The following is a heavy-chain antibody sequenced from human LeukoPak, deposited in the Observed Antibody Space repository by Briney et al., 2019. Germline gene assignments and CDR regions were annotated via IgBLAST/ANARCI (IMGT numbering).Heavy chain of an antibody. D-gene: IGHD3-3*01. CDR2: IYSGGST. CDR3: ARAIVDYDFWGGPFDY. Sequence: AGGSLRLSCAASGFTFSNAWMSWVRQAPGKGLEWVSVIYSGGSTYYADSVKGRFTISRDNSKNTLYLQMNSLRAEDTAVYYCARAIVDYDFWGGPFDYWGQGTLVTVSS. V-gene: IGHV3-66*02. CDR1: GFTFSNAW. J-gene: IGHJ4*02.